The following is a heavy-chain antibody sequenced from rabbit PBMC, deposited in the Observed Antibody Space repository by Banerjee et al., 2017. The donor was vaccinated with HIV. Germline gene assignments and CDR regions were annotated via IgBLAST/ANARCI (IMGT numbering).Heavy chain of an antibody. CDR1: GFSFSSSYY. D-gene: IGHD4-1*01. CDR3: VREGSAWGADF. CDR2: IYVGSSGST. Sequence: QSLEESGGDLVKPGASLTLTCTASGFSFSSSYYMCWVRQAPGKGLEWIACIYVGSSGSTYYANWAKGRFTISKTSSTTVTLQMTSLTAADTATYFCVREGSAWGADFWGQGTLVTVS. J-gene: IGHJ3*01. V-gene: IGHV1S40*01.